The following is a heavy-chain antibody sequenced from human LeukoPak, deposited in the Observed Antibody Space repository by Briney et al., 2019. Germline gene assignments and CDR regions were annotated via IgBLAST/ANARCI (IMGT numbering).Heavy chain of an antibody. Sequence: ASVKVSCKASGYTFTSYGISWVRQAPGQGLEWMGWISAYNGNTNYAQKLQGRVTMTTDTSTSTAYMELRSLRSDDTAVYYCARARGLHIVVVTAISHFDYWGQGTLVTVSS. CDR3: ARARGLHIVVVTAISHFDY. J-gene: IGHJ4*02. V-gene: IGHV1-18*01. CDR1: GYTFTSYG. D-gene: IGHD2-21*02. CDR2: ISAYNGNT.